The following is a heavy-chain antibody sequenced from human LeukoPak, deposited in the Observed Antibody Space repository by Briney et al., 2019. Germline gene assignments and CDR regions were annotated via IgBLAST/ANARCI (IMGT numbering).Heavy chain of an antibody. V-gene: IGHV1-69*04. CDR3: ARGTLDSSGYYYVNPFDY. J-gene: IGHJ4*02. Sequence: SVKVSCKASGGTFSSYAISWVRQAPGQGLEWMGRIIPIFGIANYAQKFQGRVTITADKSTSTAYMEPSSLRSEDTAVYYCARGTLDSSGYYYVNPFDYWGQGTLVTVSS. CDR1: GGTFSSYA. D-gene: IGHD3-22*01. CDR2: IIPIFGIA.